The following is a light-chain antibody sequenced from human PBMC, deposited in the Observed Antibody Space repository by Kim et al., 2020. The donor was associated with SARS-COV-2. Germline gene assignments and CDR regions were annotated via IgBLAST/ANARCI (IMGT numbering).Light chain of an antibody. CDR2: DVT. V-gene: IGLV2-11*01. Sequence: QSALTQPRSVSASPGQSVTISCTGSSSDVGGYDHVSWYQHHPGKAPKFIIYDVTKRPLGVADRFSGSKSANTASLTISGLQAEDEADYYCCSYAGTYTWVFGGGTKVTVL. CDR1: SSDVGGYDH. CDR3: CSYAGTYTWV. J-gene: IGLJ3*02.